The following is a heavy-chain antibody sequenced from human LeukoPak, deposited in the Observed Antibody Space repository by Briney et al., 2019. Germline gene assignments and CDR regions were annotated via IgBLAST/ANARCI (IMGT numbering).Heavy chain of an antibody. J-gene: IGHJ4*02. CDR1: GGSISSYH. V-gene: IGHV4-59*01. CDR3: AREEVVDGYKFLDY. D-gene: IGHD5-24*01. CDR2: IYYSGST. Sequence: SETLSLTCTVSGGSISSYHWSWIRQPPGKGLEWIGYIYYSGSTNYNPSLKSRVTISVDTSKNQFSLKLSSVTAADTAVYYCAREEVVDGYKFLDYWGQGTLVTVSS.